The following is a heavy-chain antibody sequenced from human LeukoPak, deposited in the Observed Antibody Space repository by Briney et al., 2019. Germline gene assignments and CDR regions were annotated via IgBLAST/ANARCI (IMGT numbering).Heavy chain of an antibody. CDR2: INHSGST. D-gene: IGHD3-10*01. CDR3: ARGRGVTMVRGVIDY. V-gene: IGHV4-34*01. Sequence: SETLSLTCAVYGGSFSGYYWSWIRQPPGKGLEWIGEINHSGSTNYNPSLKSRVTISVDTSKNQFSLKPSSVTAADTAVYYCARGRGVTMVRGVIDYWGQRTLVTVSS. J-gene: IGHJ4*02. CDR1: GGSFSGYY.